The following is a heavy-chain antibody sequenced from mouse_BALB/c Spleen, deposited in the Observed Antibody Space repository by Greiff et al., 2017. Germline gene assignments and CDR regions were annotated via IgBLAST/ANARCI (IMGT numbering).Heavy chain of an antibody. CDR1: GFTFSSYA. J-gene: IGHJ2*01. CDR2: ISSGGST. Sequence: DVMLVESGGGLVKPGGSLKLSCAASGFTFSSYAMSWVRQTPEKRLEWVASISSGGSTYYPDSVKGRFTISRDNARNILYLQMSSLRSEDTAMYYCAREAVYYGSSYFDYWGQGTTLTVSS. V-gene: IGHV5-6-5*01. CDR3: AREAVYYGSSYFDY. D-gene: IGHD1-1*01.